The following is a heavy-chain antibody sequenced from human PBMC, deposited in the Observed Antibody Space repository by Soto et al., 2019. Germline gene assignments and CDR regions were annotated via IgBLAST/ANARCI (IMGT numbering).Heavy chain of an antibody. CDR1: GCTFSSYA. Sequence: ASVKVSCKASGCTFSSYAISWVRQAPGQGLEWMGGIIPIFGTANYAQKFQGRVTITADESTSTAYMELSSLRSEDTAVYYCARDYGSSYGYNQSTFDYWGQGTLVTVSS. D-gene: IGHD5-18*01. V-gene: IGHV1-69*13. CDR3: ARDYGSSYGYNQSTFDY. J-gene: IGHJ4*02. CDR2: IIPIFGTA.